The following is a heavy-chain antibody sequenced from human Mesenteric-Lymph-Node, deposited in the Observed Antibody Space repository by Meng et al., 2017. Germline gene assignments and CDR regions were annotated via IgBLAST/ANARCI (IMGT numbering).Heavy chain of an antibody. Sequence: QVQLQGAGTAWAGPAESLSLPCPVSCGSVNSGSYSWSWIRQPPGKGLEWIGNIYYSGSTNYNPSLKSRVTISVDSSKNQFSLKLSSVTAADTAVYYCARHQNGGTYPLDYWGQGTLVTVSS. J-gene: IGHJ4*02. V-gene: IGHV4-61*01. CDR3: ARHQNGGTYPLDY. D-gene: IGHD3-16*02. CDR1: CGSVNSGSYS. CDR2: IYYSGST.